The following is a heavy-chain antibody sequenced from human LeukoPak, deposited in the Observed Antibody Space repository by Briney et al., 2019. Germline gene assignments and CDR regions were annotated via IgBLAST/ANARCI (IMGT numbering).Heavy chain of an antibody. V-gene: IGHV3-15*01. CDR2: IKSKTDGGTT. CDR1: GFTFSNAW. Sequence: GGSLRLSCAASGFTFSNAWMSWGRQAPGKGLEWVCRIKSKTDGGTTDYAATVKGRFTISRYDSKNTLYLQMNSLKTEDTAVYYCTTEKDGQDAFDIWGQGTMVTVSS. CDR3: TTEKDGQDAFDI. J-gene: IGHJ3*02.